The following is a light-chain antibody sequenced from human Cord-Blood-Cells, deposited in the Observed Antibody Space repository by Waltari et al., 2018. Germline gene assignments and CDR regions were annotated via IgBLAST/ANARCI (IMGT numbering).Light chain of an antibody. CDR3: CSYAGSSTWV. CDR1: SSDVGSYNL. CDR2: EGS. V-gene: IGLV2-23*01. Sequence: QSALTQTDSVSGSAGLSVTISCTGTSSDVGSYNLVSWYQQHPGKAPKLMIYEGSKRPSGVSNRFSGSKSGNTASLTRSGLQAEDEADYYCCSYAGSSTWVFGGGTKLTVL. J-gene: IGLJ3*02.